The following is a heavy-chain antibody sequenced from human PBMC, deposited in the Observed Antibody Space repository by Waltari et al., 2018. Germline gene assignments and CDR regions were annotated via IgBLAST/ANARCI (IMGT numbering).Heavy chain of an antibody. Sequence: EVQLVQSGAEVKKPGESCKISCKGSGYSFTSYWIGWVRQMPGNGLEWMGISYPGDSETRYSPDLQGQVTISADKSSSTAYLQWSSLKASDTAMYYCAVRYCSSTSCYSFDYWGQRTLVTVSS. D-gene: IGHD2-2*01. V-gene: IGHV5-51*01. J-gene: IGHJ4*02. CDR3: AVRYCSSTSCYSFDY. CDR2: SYPGDSET. CDR1: GYSFTSYW.